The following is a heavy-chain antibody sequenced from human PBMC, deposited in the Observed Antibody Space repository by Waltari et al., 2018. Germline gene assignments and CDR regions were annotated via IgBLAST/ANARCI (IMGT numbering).Heavy chain of an antibody. V-gene: IGHV4-38-2*01. CDR1: GYSISSGYY. CDR3: ARQGEEWELQP. Sequence: QVQLQESGPGLVKPSETLSLPCAVSGYSISSGYYWGWIRQPPGKGLEWIGSIYHSGSTYYNPSLKSRVTISVDTSKNQFSLKLSSVTAADTAVYYCARQGEEWELQPWGQGTLVTVSS. CDR2: IYHSGST. J-gene: IGHJ5*02. D-gene: IGHD1-26*01.